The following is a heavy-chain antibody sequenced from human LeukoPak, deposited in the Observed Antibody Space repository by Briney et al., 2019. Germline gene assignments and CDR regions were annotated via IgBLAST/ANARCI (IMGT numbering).Heavy chain of an antibody. D-gene: IGHD3-9*01. CDR1: GFTFSSYW. CDR2: IKQDGSEK. CDR3: ARDRGVILTGYPSYYMDV. V-gene: IGHV3-7*01. Sequence: PAGSLRLSCAASGFTFSSYWMSWVRQAPGKGLEWVANIKQDGSEKYYVDSVKGRFTISRDNAKNSLYLQMNSLRAEDTAVYYCARDRGVILTGYPSYYMDVWGKGTTVTISS. J-gene: IGHJ6*03.